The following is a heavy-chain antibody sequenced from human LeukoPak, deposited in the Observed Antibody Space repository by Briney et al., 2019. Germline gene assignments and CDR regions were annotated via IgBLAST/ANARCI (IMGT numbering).Heavy chain of an antibody. CDR2: ISYDGSNK. Sequence: GGSLRLSCAASGFTFSSYAMHWVRQAPGKGLEWVAVISYDGSNKYYADSVKGRFTISRDNSKNTLYLQMNSLRAEDTAVYYCAKPHFDYWGQGTLVTVSS. CDR1: GFTFSSYA. CDR3: AKPHFDY. J-gene: IGHJ4*02. V-gene: IGHV3-30*04.